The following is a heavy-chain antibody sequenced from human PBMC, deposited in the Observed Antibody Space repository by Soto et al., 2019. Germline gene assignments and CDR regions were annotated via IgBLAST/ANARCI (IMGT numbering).Heavy chain of an antibody. V-gene: IGHV1-18*01. CDR3: ARDEDSDILTGYYQFDF. Sequence: QIQLVQSGAEVKKPGASVKVSCKASGYTLTSYGISWVRQAPGQGPEWMGWVSAYNGNTNYAQKFQGRVTMTTDASTNTAYMELRSLRSDDTAVYYCARDEDSDILTGYYQFDFWGQGTQVSVSS. D-gene: IGHD3-9*01. CDR1: GYTLTSYG. J-gene: IGHJ4*01. CDR2: VSAYNGNT.